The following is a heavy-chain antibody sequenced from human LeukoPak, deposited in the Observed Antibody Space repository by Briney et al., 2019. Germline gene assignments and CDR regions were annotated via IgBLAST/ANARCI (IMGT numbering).Heavy chain of an antibody. CDR3: ARDRDYGGNLFDY. CDR1: GGSFSGYY. Sequence: SETLSLTCAVYGGSFSGYYWSWIRQPPGKGLEWIGEINHSGSTNYNPSLKSRVTISVDTSKNQFSLKLSSVTAADTAVYYCARDRDYGGNLFDYWGQGTLVTVSS. D-gene: IGHD4-23*01. CDR2: INHSGST. J-gene: IGHJ4*02. V-gene: IGHV4-34*01.